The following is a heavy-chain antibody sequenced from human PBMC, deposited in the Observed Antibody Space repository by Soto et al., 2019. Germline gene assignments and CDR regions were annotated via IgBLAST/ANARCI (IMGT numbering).Heavy chain of an antibody. CDR1: GFTFSDYY. J-gene: IGHJ4*02. V-gene: IGHV3-11*01. CDR2: ISSSGSTI. Sequence: GGSLRLSCAASGFTFSDYYMSWIRQAPGKGLEWVSYISSSGSTIYYADSVKGRFTISRDNAKNTLYLQMNSLRAEDTAVYYCAKNCGGDCYTNFDFWGQGTLVTVSS. CDR3: AKNCGGDCYTNFDF. D-gene: IGHD2-21*02.